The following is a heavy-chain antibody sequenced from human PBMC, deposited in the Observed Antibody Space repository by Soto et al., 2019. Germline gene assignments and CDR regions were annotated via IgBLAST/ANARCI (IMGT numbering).Heavy chain of an antibody. V-gene: IGHV3-21*01. D-gene: IGHD6-6*01. CDR3: ARGPYSSSSGWFDP. CDR1: GFTFSSYS. CDR2: ISSSSSYI. J-gene: IGHJ5*02. Sequence: GGSLRLSCAASGFTFSSYSMNWVRQAPGKGLEWVSSISSSSSYIYYADSVKGRFTISRDNAKSSLYLQMNSLRAEDTAVYYCARGPYSSSSGWFDPWGQGTLVTVSS.